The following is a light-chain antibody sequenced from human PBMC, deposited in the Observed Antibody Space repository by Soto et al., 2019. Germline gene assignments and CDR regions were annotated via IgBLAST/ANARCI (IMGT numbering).Light chain of an antibody. J-gene: IGKJ4*01. V-gene: IGKV3-11*01. CDR2: DAS. CDR1: ETVATN. CDR3: KQRSTLPLT. Sequence: ELMLIQSPATPSMPPGERARRSSRPSETVATNLAWYQQNPGQAPRLLIYDASNSATGIPARFSGSGSGTDFTLTTRSIEPEDFAVYYCKQRSTLPLTFGGGTKVDIK.